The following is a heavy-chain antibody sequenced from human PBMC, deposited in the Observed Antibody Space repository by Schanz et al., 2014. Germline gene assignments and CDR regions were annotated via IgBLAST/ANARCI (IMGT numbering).Heavy chain of an antibody. CDR1: GFAFDTYW. Sequence: EVQLEESGGGLVQPGGSLRVSCAATGFAFDTYWMSWVRQAPGKGLEWVANIKHDGSEKYYVDSVKGRFTISRDNAKNSMYLEMNSLRAEDTAVFYCARVGGTYYDFWSGVPPTVMHDGFDIWGQGTMVTVS. CDR3: ARVGGTYYDFWSGVPPTVMHDGFDI. V-gene: IGHV3-7*01. CDR2: IKHDGSEK. D-gene: IGHD3-3*01. J-gene: IGHJ3*02.